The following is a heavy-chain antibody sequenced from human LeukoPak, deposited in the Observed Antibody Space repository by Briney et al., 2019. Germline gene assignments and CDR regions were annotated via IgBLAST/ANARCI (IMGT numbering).Heavy chain of an antibody. V-gene: IGHV4-59*11. CDR2: VYYNGST. Sequence: PSETLSLICTVSGGSISSHYWSWIRQPPGKGLEWIGHVYYNGSTTYNPSLTSRVTILLDTSKNQFSLKLSSVTAADTAVYYCARVDRYIGTYTGDYYYMDVWGKGTTVTV. CDR1: GGSISSHY. J-gene: IGHJ6*03. CDR3: ARVDRYIGTYTGDYYYMDV. D-gene: IGHD1-26*01.